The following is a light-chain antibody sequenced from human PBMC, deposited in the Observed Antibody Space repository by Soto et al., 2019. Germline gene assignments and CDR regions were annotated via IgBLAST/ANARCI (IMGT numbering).Light chain of an antibody. CDR1: QTVSSSY. Sequence: EIVLTQSPATLSLSPGERATLSCRASQTVSSSYLAWYQQKPGQAPRLLIYGASSRDTGIPDRFSGSESGTDFTLTISRLETEDFVLYYCQQYETSLLTFGQGPKVEIK. CDR2: GAS. V-gene: IGKV3-20*01. CDR3: QQYETSLLT. J-gene: IGKJ1*01.